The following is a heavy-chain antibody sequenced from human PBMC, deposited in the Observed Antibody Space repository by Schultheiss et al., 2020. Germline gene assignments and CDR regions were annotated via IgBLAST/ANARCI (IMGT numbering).Heavy chain of an antibody. CDR3: ARDISSTVTSYYFDY. J-gene: IGHJ4*02. Sequence: SETLSLTCAVSGGSISSSNWWSWVRQPPGKGLEWIGEIYHSGSTNYNPSLKSRVTISVDKSKNQFSLKLSSVTAADTAVYYCARDISSTVTSYYFDYWGQGTLVTVSS. CDR2: IYHSGST. D-gene: IGHD4-17*01. CDR1: GGSISSSNW. V-gene: IGHV4-4*02.